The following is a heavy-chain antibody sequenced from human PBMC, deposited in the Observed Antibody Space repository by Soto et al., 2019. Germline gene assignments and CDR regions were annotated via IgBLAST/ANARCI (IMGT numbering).Heavy chain of an antibody. CDR3: ARRDRRGFCYCLDT. D-gene: IGHD3-22*01. CDR2: IYFSGTT. Sequence: PSETLSLTCTVSGGSIRSGVYYWSWIRQHPGKCLEWIGTIYFSGTTYYNPSLKSRVTISVDTSQKQFSLNLSSVTAADTAVDYRARRDRRGFCYCLDTCGQGPLVTVS. CDR1: GGSIRSGVYY. J-gene: IGHJ5*02. V-gene: IGHV4-31*03.